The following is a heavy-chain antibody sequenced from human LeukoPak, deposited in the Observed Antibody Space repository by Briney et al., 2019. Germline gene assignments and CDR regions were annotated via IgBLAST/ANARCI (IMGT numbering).Heavy chain of an antibody. D-gene: IGHD5-18*01. V-gene: IGHV3-53*01. CDR2: IYSGGST. CDR1: GFTVSNNY. J-gene: IGHJ4*02. Sequence: LGGSLRLSCAASGFTVSNNYMSWVRQAPGKGLEWVSVIYSGGSTYYADSVRGRFTISRDNSKNTLFLHMNSLRAEDTAVYYCARGGYSYGSDFWGQGTLVTVSS. CDR3: ARGGYSYGSDF.